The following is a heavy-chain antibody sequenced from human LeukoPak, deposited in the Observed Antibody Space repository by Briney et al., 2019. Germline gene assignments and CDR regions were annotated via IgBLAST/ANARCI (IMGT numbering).Heavy chain of an antibody. V-gene: IGHV3-11*05. Sequence: GGSLRLSCAASGFTFSDYYMSWIRQAPGKGLEWVSYISGRSSNVQYADSVKGRFTISRDNAKNSLYLQMNSLRAENTAVYYCVRDSAHVVVVPAVIPPGLDNWFDPWGQGTLVTVSS. J-gene: IGHJ5*02. CDR2: ISGRSSNV. CDR3: VRDSAHVVVVPAVIPPGLDNWFDP. D-gene: IGHD2-2*01. CDR1: GFTFSDYY.